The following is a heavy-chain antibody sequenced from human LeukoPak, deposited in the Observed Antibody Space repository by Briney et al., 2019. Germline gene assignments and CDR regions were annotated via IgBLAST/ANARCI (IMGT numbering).Heavy chain of an antibody. D-gene: IGHD2-2*01. CDR1: GFTFSSYA. Sequence: PGRSLRLSCAASGFTFSSYAMHWVRQAPGKGLEWVAVISFDGSNKYYADSVKGRFTISSDNSKNTLYLQMNSLRAEDTAVYYCAKVIFACSSASCSNYYYYGVDVWGQGTTVTVSS. CDR2: ISFDGSNK. V-gene: IGHV3-30*04. J-gene: IGHJ6*02. CDR3: AKVIFACSSASCSNYYYYGVDV.